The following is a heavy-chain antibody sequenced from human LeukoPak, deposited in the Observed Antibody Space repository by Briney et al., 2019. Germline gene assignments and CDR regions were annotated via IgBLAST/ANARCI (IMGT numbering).Heavy chain of an antibody. CDR1: GYTFTGYY. D-gene: IGHD6-13*01. J-gene: IGHJ6*03. CDR2: INPNSGGT. V-gene: IGHV1-2*02. Sequence: EASVKVSCKASGYTFTGYYMHWVRQAPGQGLEWMGWINPNSGGTNYAQKFQGRVTMTRDTSISTAYMELSRLRSDDTAVYYCAGDAVAAAGGYYYYMDVWGKGTTVTVSS. CDR3: AGDAVAAAGGYYYYMDV.